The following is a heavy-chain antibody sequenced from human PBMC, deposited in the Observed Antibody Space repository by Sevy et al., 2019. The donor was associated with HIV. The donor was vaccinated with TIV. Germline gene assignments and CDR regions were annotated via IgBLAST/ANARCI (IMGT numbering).Heavy chain of an antibody. J-gene: IGHJ4*02. CDR1: EFTFSSYA. V-gene: IGHV3-23*01. Sequence: GGSLRLSCAASEFTFSSYAMTWVRQAPGKGLEWVSGISGSGSTTYNADSVKGRFTISRDNSKDTLYLQMNSLRAEDTAVYYCAKVPGSGTYHSGDFDYRGQGTLVTVSS. CDR3: AKVPGSGTYHSGDFDY. D-gene: IGHD3-10*01. CDR2: ISGSGSTT.